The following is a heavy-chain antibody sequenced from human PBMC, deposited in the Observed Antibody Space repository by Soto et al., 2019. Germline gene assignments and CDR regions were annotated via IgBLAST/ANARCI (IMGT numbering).Heavy chain of an antibody. CDR3: ARDGGAGTTPAGRYYYGMDV. J-gene: IGHJ6*02. Sequence: SETLSLTCAVSGASISSTNWWSWVRQPPGKGLEWVGEIYHGGSTNYNPSLKSRVTISLDKSKNQFSLRLSSVTAADTAVYYCARDGGAGTTPAGRYYYGMDVWGQGTTVTVSS. V-gene: IGHV4-4*02. CDR1: GASISSTNW. D-gene: IGHD1-7*01. CDR2: IYHGGST.